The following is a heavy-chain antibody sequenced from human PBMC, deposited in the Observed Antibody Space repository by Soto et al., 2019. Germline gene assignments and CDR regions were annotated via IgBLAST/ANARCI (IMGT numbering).Heavy chain of an antibody. J-gene: IGHJ5*02. CDR3: ARGKDFGVVIRSKTSCFDR. CDR2: ISPYNGYT. CDR1: GYTFTNYD. Sequence: SSVKVSCKASGYTFTNYDLSWVRQAPGQGLEWMGWISPYNGYTNYAQKLQGRVTMTTDTSTSTAYMELRSLRSDDTAVYYCARGKDFGVVIRSKTSCFDRWGKGILVALSS. D-gene: IGHD3-3*01. V-gene: IGHV1-18*01.